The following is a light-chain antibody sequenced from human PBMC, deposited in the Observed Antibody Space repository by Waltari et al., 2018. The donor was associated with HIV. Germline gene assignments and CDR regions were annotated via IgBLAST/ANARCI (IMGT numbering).Light chain of an antibody. CDR2: DAS. CDR3: QHYDTLPPFT. CDR1: RDINEI. Sequence: DIQMTQSPSSLSASVGDRVTITCQTSRDINEILNWYQQKPGKAPKLLILDASNLETGVPSRFSGSGSGTHFTFTISSLQPEDVATYYCQHYDTLPPFTFGPGTKVEIK. J-gene: IGKJ3*01. V-gene: IGKV1-33*01.